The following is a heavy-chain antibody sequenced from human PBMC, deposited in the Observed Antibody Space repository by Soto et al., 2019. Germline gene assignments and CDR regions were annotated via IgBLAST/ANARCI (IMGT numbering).Heavy chain of an antibody. D-gene: IGHD2-2*01. Sequence: GGSLRLSCAASGFTFNIYTLNWVRQAPGTGLEWVASISSSSSYIYYADSLKDRFTISRDNAKNSLYLQMNSLRAEDTAVYYCAREGYCSSPTCYSDYWGQGTLVTVSS. CDR3: AREGYCSSPTCYSDY. V-gene: IGHV3-21*01. J-gene: IGHJ4*02. CDR2: ISSSSSYI. CDR1: GFTFNIYT.